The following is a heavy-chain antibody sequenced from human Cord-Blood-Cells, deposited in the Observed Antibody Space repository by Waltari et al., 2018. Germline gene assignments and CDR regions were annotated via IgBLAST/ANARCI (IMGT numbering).Heavy chain of an antibody. CDR2: INPNSGGT. Sequence: QVQLVQSGAEVKKPGASVKVSCKASGYTFTGYHMHCVRQAPGQGLEWMGWINPNSGGTNYAQKFQGRVTMTRDTSISTAYMELSRLRSDDTAVYYCARDSSYDFWSGDAFDIWGQGTMVTVSS. D-gene: IGHD3-3*01. V-gene: IGHV1-2*02. J-gene: IGHJ3*02. CDR3: ARDSSYDFWSGDAFDI. CDR1: GYTFTGYH.